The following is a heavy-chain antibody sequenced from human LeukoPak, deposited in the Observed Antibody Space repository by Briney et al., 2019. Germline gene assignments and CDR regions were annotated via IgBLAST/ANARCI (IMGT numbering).Heavy chain of an antibody. Sequence: SETLSLTCTVSGGSVSSGSYYWSWIRQPPGEGLEWIGYIYYSGSTNYNPSLKSRVTISVDTSKNQFSLKLSSVTAADTAVYYCASRAAADPDYWGQGTLVTVSS. V-gene: IGHV4-61*01. CDR3: ASRAAADPDY. J-gene: IGHJ4*02. CDR2: IYYSGST. CDR1: GGSVSSGSYY. D-gene: IGHD6-13*01.